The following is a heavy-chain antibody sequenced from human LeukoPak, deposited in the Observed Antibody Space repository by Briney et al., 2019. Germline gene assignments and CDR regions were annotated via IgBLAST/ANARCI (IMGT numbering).Heavy chain of an antibody. D-gene: IGHD6-13*01. Sequence: ASVKVSCKASGYTFTDYYMHWVRQAPGQGLEWMGRINPNSGATNCAQKFQGGVTMTRDTSISTAYLELSRLRSDDTAVYYCARGTSQQQPFLYWGQGTPVTVSS. V-gene: IGHV1-2*06. J-gene: IGHJ4*02. CDR3: ARGTSQQQPFLY. CDR1: GYTFTDYY. CDR2: INPNSGAT.